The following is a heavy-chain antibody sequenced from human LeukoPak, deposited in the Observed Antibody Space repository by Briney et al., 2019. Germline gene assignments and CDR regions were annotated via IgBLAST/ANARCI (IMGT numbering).Heavy chain of an antibody. D-gene: IGHD2-8*01. CDR1: GYTFTSYG. CDR2: ISAYNGNT. J-gene: IGHJ6*02. Sequence: ASVKVSCKASGYTFTSYGISWVRQAPGQGLEWMGWISAYNGNTNYAQKLQGRVTMTTDTSTSTAYMELRSLRSDDTVVYYCARDRYCTNGVCPVYYYYGMDVWGQGTTVTVSS. V-gene: IGHV1-18*01. CDR3: ARDRYCTNGVCPVYYYYGMDV.